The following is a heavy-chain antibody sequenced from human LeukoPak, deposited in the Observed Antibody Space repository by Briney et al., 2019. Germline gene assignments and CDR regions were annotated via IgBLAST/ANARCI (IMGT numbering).Heavy chain of an antibody. V-gene: IGHV1-69*13. CDR2: IIPIFGSA. D-gene: IGHD4-17*01. CDR1: GYTFTSYD. CDR3: ARVALTTVTLGSMDV. Sequence: ASVKVSCKASGYTFTSYDINWVRQAPGQGLEWMGGIIPIFGSANYPQKFQGRVTITADESTSTAYMELSSLRSEDTAVYYCARVALTTVTLGSMDVWGKGTTVTISS. J-gene: IGHJ6*03.